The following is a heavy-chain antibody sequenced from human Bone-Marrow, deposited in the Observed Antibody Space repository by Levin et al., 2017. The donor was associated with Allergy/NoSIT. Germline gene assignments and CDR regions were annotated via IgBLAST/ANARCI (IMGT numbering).Heavy chain of an antibody. D-gene: IGHD3-9*01. J-gene: IGHJ1*01. CDR3: GRQYYGLLTGYYIDS. CDR2: ISSSGSTV. V-gene: IGHV3-48*03. Sequence: SGESLKISCAVSGFTFSTYEMDWVRQSPGKGLEWISYISSSGSTVYYADSVEGRFTISRDNANNILHLQMNSLRAEDTAVYYCGRQYYGLLTGYYIDSWGQGTLVTVSS. CDR1: GFTFSTYE.